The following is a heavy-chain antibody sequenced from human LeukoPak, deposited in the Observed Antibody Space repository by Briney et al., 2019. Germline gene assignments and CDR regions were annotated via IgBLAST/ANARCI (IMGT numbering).Heavy chain of an antibody. D-gene: IGHD2-2*02. V-gene: IGHV3-9*01. Sequence: PGGSLRLSCAASGFIFDDYAIHWVRQAPGKGLEWVSGISWNSGSIGYADSVKGRFTISRDNAKNSLYLQMNSLRAEDTALYYCARAIGVTCMSTSCYSFDYWGQGTLVTVSS. CDR1: GFIFDDYA. CDR3: ARAIGVTCMSTSCYSFDY. J-gene: IGHJ4*02. CDR2: ISWNSGSI.